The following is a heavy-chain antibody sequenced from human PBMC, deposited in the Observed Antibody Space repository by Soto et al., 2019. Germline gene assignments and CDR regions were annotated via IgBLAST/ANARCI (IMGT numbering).Heavy chain of an antibody. V-gene: IGHV3-9*01. CDR2: ISWNSGSI. CDR3: AKDPGPAYDILTGYFDD. D-gene: IGHD3-9*01. Sequence: PVGSLRLSCAASGFTFDDYAMHWGRQAPGKGLEWVSGISWNSGSIGYADSVKGRFTISRDNAKNSLYLQMNSLRAEDTALYYCAKDPGPAYDILTGYFDDWGQGTLVTVS. J-gene: IGHJ4*02. CDR1: GFTFDDYA.